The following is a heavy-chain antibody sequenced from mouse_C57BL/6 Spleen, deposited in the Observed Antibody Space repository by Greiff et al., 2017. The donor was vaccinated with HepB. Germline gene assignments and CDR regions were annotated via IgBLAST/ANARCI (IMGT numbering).Heavy chain of an antibody. CDR2: INPNYGTT. Sequence: EVKLQESGPELVKPGASVKISCKASGYSFTDYNMNWVKQSNGKSLEWIGVINPNYGTTSYNQKFKGKATLTVDQSSSTAYMQLNSLTSEDSAVYYCARTHYYGSSYVLYAMDYWGQGTSVTVSS. V-gene: IGHV1-39*01. D-gene: IGHD1-1*01. J-gene: IGHJ4*01. CDR1: GYSFTDYN. CDR3: ARTHYYGSSYVLYAMDY.